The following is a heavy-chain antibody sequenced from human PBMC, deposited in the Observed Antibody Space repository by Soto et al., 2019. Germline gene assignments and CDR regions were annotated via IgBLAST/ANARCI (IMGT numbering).Heavy chain of an antibody. D-gene: IGHD3-22*01. J-gene: IGHJ4*02. CDR2: INHSGST. CDR3: ARASYYDSSGGLDY. V-gene: IGHV4-34*01. CDR1: GGSFSGYY. Sequence: QVQLQQWGAGLLKPSETLSLTCAVYGGSFSGYYWSWIRQPPGKGLAWIGEINHSGSTNYNPSLKSRVTISVDTSTNQCALKLSSVTAADTAVYYCARASYYDSSGGLDYWCQGTLVTVSS.